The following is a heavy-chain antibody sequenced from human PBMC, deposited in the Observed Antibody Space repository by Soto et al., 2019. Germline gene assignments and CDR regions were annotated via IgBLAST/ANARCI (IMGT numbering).Heavy chain of an antibody. CDR1: GFTFSSYG. CDR3: AKAMGRGGSSQAGYYYCGMYV. D-gene: IGHD2-15*01. J-gene: IGHJ6*02. Sequence: QVQLVESGGGVVQPGRSLRLSCAASGFTFSSYGMHWVRQAPGKGLELVAVISYEGSNKYYADSVKGRFTISRDNSKNTLYLRMNSLRSEDTAVYYCAKAMGRGGSSQAGYYYCGMYVWGQGTTVTVSS. CDR2: ISYEGSNK. V-gene: IGHV3-30*18.